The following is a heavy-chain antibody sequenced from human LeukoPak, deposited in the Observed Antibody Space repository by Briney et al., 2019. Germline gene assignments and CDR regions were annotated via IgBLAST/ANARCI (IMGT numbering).Heavy chain of an antibody. J-gene: IGHJ5*02. D-gene: IGHD2/OR15-2a*01. Sequence: GGSLRLSCAASGFTLSSYSMNWVRQAPGKGLEWVSFISTSSSYIYYADSVKGRFTISRDNAKNTLYLQMNSLRAEDTAVYYCARDPPFYGFDPWGQGTLVTVSS. CDR1: GFTLSSYS. CDR2: ISTSSSYI. V-gene: IGHV3-21*01. CDR3: ARDPPFYGFDP.